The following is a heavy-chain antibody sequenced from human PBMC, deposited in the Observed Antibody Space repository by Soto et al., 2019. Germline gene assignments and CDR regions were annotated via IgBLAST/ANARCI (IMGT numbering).Heavy chain of an antibody. D-gene: IGHD3-22*01. Sequence: GSLRLSCAASGFTFSSYSMNWVRQAPGKGLEWVSYISSSSSTIYYADSVKGRFTISRDNAKNSLYLQMNSLRAEDTAVYYCASPGGQQLVETIKYYYDSSGSGIDYWGQGTLVTVSS. CDR2: ISSSSSTI. V-gene: IGHV3-48*01. J-gene: IGHJ4*02. CDR3: ASPGGQQLVETIKYYYDSSGSGIDY. CDR1: GFTFSSYS.